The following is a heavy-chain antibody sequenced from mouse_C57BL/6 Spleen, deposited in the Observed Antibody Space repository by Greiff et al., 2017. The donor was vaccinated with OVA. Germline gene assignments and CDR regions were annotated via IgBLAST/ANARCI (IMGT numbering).Heavy chain of an antibody. CDR2: ISTYYGDA. CDR1: GYTFTDYA. Sequence: QVQLKESGPELVRPGVSVKISCKGSGYTFTDYAMHWVKQSHAKSLEWIGVISTYYGDASYNQKFKDKATMTVDKSSSTAYMEPARLTSEDSAVYYCAVRGWLLRYWYFDVWGTGTTVTVSS. V-gene: IGHV1-67*01. D-gene: IGHD2-3*01. CDR3: AVRGWLLRYWYFDV. J-gene: IGHJ1*03.